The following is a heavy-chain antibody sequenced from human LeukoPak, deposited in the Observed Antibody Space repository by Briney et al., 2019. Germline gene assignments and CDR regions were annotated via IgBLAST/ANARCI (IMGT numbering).Heavy chain of an antibody. J-gene: IGHJ4*02. D-gene: IGHD5-18*01. CDR1: GFTFDDYA. V-gene: IGHV3-9*01. Sequence: GRSLRLSCAASGFTFDDYAMHWVRQAPGKGLEWVSGISWNSGSIGYADSVKGRFTISRDNAKNSLYLQMNSLRAEDTAVYYCAAHGYSYGYVDYWGQGTLVTVSS. CDR3: AAHGYSYGYVDY. CDR2: ISWNSGSI.